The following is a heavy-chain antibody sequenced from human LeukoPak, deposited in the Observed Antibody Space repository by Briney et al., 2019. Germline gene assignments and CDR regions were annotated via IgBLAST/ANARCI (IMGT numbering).Heavy chain of an antibody. V-gene: IGHV3-74*01. CDR3: ARDVYYGSGSYSNDAFDI. D-gene: IGHD3-10*01. Sequence: PGGSLRLSCAASGFTFSSYWMHWVRQAPGKGLVWVSRINSDGSSTSYADSVKGRFAISRDNAENTLYLQMNSLRAEDMAVYYCARDVYYGSGSYSNDAFDIWGQGTMVTVSS. CDR1: GFTFSSYW. CDR2: INSDGSST. J-gene: IGHJ3*02.